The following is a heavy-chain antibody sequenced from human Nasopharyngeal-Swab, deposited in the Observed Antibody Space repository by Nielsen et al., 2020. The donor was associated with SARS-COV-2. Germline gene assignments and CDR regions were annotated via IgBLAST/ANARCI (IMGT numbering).Heavy chain of an antibody. Sequence: GESLKISCAASGFTFSSYAMSWVRHAPGKGLEWVSAISGSGGSTYYADSVKGRFTISRDNPKNTLCLQMNSLRAEDTAVYYCAKDQDYYDSSAYGGYGMDVWGQGTTVTVSS. CDR2: ISGSGGST. CDR1: GFTFSSYA. CDR3: AKDQDYYDSSAYGGYGMDV. J-gene: IGHJ6*02. D-gene: IGHD3-22*01. V-gene: IGHV3-23*01.